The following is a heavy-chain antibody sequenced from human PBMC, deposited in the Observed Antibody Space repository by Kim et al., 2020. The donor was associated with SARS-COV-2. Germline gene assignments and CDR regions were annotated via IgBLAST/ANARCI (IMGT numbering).Heavy chain of an antibody. CDR3: ARRCSSTSCQCFYYYYGMDV. V-gene: IGHV3-11*06. J-gene: IGHJ6*02. D-gene: IGHD2-2*01. Sequence: RFTISRDNAKNSLYLQMNSLRAEDTAVYYCARRCSSTSCQCFYYYYGMDVWGQGTTVTVSS.